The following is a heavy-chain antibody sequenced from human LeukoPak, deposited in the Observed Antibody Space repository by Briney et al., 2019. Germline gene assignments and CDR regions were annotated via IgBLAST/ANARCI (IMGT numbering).Heavy chain of an antibody. CDR3: AKGYYGSGSSLPYGMDV. V-gene: IGHV3-23*01. J-gene: IGHJ6*02. CDR1: GFTFSSYA. Sequence: GGSLRLSCAASGFTFSSYAMSWVRQAPGKGLEWVSATSGSGGSTYYADSVKGRFTISRDNSKNTLYLQMNSLRAEDTAVYYCAKGYYGSGSSLPYGMDVWGQGTTVTVSS. CDR2: TSGSGGST. D-gene: IGHD3-10*01.